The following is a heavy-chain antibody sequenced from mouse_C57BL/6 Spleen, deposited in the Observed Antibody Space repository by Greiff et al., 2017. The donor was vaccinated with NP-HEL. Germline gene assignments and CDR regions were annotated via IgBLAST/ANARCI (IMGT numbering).Heavy chain of an antibody. D-gene: IGHD3-1*01. CDR3: ARGATGY. V-gene: IGHV5-6*02. J-gene: IGHJ2*01. Sequence: DVMLVESGGDLVKPGGSLKLSCAASGFTFSSYGMSWVRQTPDKRLEWVATISSGGSYTYYPDSVKGRFTISRDNAKNTLYLQMSSLKSEDTAMYYCARGATGYWGQGTTLTVSS. CDR2: ISSGGSYT. CDR1: GFTFSSYG.